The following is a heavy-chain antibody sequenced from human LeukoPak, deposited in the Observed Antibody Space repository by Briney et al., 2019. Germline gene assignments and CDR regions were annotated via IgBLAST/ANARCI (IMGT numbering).Heavy chain of an antibody. CDR1: GFTFSSYA. CDR3: AKEGGDYGDYEGADY. D-gene: IGHD4-17*01. V-gene: IGHV3-30-3*01. CDR2: ISYDGSNK. J-gene: IGHJ4*02. Sequence: GGSLRLSCAASGFTFSSYAIHWVRQAPGKGLEWVAVISYDGSNKYYADSVKGRFTISRDNSKNTLYLQMNSLRAEDTAVYYCAKEGGDYGDYEGADYWGQGTLVTVSS.